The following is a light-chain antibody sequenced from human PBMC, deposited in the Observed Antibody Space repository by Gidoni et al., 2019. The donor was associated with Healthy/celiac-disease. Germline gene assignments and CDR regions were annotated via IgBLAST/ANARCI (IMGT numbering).Light chain of an antibody. V-gene: IGLV1-44*01. CDR3: AAWDDSLNGHVV. J-gene: IGLJ2*01. CDR1: SSNIGSNT. Sequence: QSVLTQPPSASGPPGHSVTISCSGSSSNIGSNTVNWYQQLPGTAPKLLIYSNNQRPSGVPDRFSGSKSGTSASLAISGLQSEDEADYYCAAWDDSLNGHVVFGGGTKLTVL. CDR2: SNN.